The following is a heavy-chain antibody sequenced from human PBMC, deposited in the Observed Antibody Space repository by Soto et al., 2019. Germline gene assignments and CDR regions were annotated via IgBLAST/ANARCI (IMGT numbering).Heavy chain of an antibody. D-gene: IGHD2-21*01. J-gene: IGHJ6*02. Sequence: SSETLSLTCTVSGGSISSGDYYWSWIRQPPGKGLEWIGYIYYSGSTYYNPSLKSRVTISVDTSKNQFSLKLSSVTAADTAVYYCARDQHYYGMDVWGQGTTVTVSS. V-gene: IGHV4-30-4*01. CDR2: IYYSGST. CDR3: ARDQHYYGMDV. CDR1: GGSISSGDYY.